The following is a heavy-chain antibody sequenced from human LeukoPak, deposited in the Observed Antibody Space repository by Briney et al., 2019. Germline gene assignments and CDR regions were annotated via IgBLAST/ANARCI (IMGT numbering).Heavy chain of an antibody. J-gene: IGHJ4*02. CDR1: GFTVSSNY. V-gene: IGHV3-66*01. Sequence: GGSLRLSCAASGFTVSSNYMSWVRQAPGKGLEWVSVIYRGGNTYYADSVKGRFTISRDNSRDTLYLQMNSLRAEDTAVYYCAGSSSWQLFDYWGQGSVLTVSS. D-gene: IGHD6-13*01. CDR3: AGSSSWQLFDY. CDR2: IYRGGNT.